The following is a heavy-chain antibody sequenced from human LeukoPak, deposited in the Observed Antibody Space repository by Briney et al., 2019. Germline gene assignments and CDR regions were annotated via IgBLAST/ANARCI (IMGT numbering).Heavy chain of an antibody. J-gene: IGHJ4*02. CDR2: IYSDGSST. CDR1: GFTFSSYW. CDR3: IRSVYDGSGYYRVLEY. Sequence: GGSLRLSCAASGFTFSSYWMHWVRQAPGKGLVWVSRIYSDGSSTNYADSVKGRLTISRDNAKNTLYLHMNSLRAEDTAVYYCIRSVYDGSGYYRVLEYWGQGTLVTVSS. D-gene: IGHD3-22*01. V-gene: IGHV3-74*01.